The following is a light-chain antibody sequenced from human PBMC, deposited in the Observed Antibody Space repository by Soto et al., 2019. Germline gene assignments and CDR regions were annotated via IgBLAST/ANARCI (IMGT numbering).Light chain of an antibody. CDR2: GAS. CDR3: QQYTSSPPQLT. CDR1: QSVSSDY. V-gene: IGKV3-20*01. Sequence: EIVLTQSPVTLSLSPGERATVSCRASQSVSSDYLGWYQQKPGQAPRLLIYGASSRATGIPDRFTGSGSGTDFTLTINRLEPEDFALYYCQQYTSSPPQLTFGGGTKVDI. J-gene: IGKJ4*01.